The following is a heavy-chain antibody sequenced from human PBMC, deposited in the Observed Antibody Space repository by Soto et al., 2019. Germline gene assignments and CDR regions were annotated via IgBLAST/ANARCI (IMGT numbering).Heavy chain of an antibody. CDR2: ISFDGRET. D-gene: IGHD3-10*01. CDR3: AKGYGGQRVRRCDAFDI. Sequence: ESGGGVVQPGGSLRLSCAASGFTFSSYGMHWVRQAPGKGLEWVTFISFDGRETDYADSVKCRFTIYRDNSKNTLYLQMNSLRAEERAVYYCAKGYGGQRVRRCDAFDIWGQGTMVTVSS. V-gene: IGHV3-30*18. J-gene: IGHJ3*02. CDR1: GFTFSSYG.